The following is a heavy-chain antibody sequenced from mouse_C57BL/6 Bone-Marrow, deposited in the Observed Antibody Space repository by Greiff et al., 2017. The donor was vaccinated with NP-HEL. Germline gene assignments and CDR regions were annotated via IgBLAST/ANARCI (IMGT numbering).Heavy chain of an antibody. CDR3: ARSGLRYYFDD. J-gene: IGHJ2*01. Sequence: VQLQQPGAELVKPGASVKLSCKASGYTFTSYWMHWVKQRPGQGLEWIGMIHPNSGSTNYNEKFKSKATLTVDKSSSTAYMQLSSLTSEDSAVYYCARSGLRYYFDDWGQGTTLTVSS. V-gene: IGHV1-64*01. CDR1: GYTFTSYW. D-gene: IGHD1-1*01. CDR2: IHPNSGST.